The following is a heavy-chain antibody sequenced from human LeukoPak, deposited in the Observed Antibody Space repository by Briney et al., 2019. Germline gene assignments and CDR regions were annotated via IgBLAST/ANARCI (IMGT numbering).Heavy chain of an antibody. CDR1: GYRFTSYW. D-gene: IGHD6-13*01. V-gene: IGHV5-51*01. J-gene: IGHJ4*02. CDR2: IYPRDSDT. CDR3: ARTQDRIAARS. Sequence: GESLKISCKGSGYRFTSYWIGWVRQMPGKGLEWMGVIYPRDSDTRYSPSFQGQVTISADKSINTAYLQWSSLKASDTAIYYCARTQDRIAARSWGQGTLVSVPS.